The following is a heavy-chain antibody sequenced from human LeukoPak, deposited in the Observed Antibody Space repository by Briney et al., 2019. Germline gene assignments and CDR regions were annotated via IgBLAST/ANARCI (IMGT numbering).Heavy chain of an antibody. CDR3: AKSDYCSSTSCHPVSLDY. Sequence: GGSLRLSCAASGFTFSSYGMHWVRQAPGKGLEWVAFIRYDGSNKYYADSVKGRFTISRDNSKNTLYLQMNSLRAEDTAVYYCAKSDYCSSTSCHPVSLDYWGQGTLVTVSS. V-gene: IGHV3-30*02. CDR1: GFTFSSYG. J-gene: IGHJ4*02. D-gene: IGHD2-2*01. CDR2: IRYDGSNK.